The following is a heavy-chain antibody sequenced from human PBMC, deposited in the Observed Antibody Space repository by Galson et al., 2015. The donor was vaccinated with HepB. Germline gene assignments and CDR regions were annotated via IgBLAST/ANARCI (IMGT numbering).Heavy chain of an antibody. CDR2: INRDASGT. D-gene: IGHD2-15*01. V-gene: IGHV3-74*01. CDR3: ARDPEARVLAVGDNWFDS. J-gene: IGHJ5*01. CDR1: GFTCSSHW. Sequence: SLRLSCAASGFTCSSHWMYWVRQAPGPGLVWVSRINRDASGTAYADSVNARFTISLDNAQNAVDLEMHSLRAEDTALYFCARDPEARVLAVGDNWFDSWGQGIMVTVSS.